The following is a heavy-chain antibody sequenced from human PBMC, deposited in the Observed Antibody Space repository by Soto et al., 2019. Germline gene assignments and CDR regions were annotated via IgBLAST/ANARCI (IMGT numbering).Heavy chain of an antibody. Sequence: QVQLQQWGAGPLRPLETLSLTCGVSGGSFSGYYWAWIRQSPGKGLEWIGEINDRGSINYNPSLKSRVSISVDTSKMHYSLNLRSVTAADTAVYYCARESNDILTGPPWVWYFDLWGRGTLVTVSS. J-gene: IGHJ2*01. CDR2: INDRGSI. V-gene: IGHV4-34*01. CDR3: ARESNDILTGPPWVWYFDL. CDR1: GGSFSGYY. D-gene: IGHD3-9*01.